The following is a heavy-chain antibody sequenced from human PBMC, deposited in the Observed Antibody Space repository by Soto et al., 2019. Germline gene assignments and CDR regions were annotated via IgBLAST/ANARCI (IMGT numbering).Heavy chain of an antibody. CDR2: INPSGGST. CDR3: AAQYCSGSGGYTLDY. Sequence: QVQLVQSGAEVKKPGASVKVSCKASGYTFTSYYMHWVRQAPGQGLEWMGIINPSGGSTRYAQKSKGRVTXNXXXSXXTDYMELSSLRSEDTDVYYCAAQYCSGSGGYTLDYWGQGTLVTVSS. D-gene: IGHD2-15*01. CDR1: GYTFTSYY. J-gene: IGHJ4*02. V-gene: IGHV1-46*01.